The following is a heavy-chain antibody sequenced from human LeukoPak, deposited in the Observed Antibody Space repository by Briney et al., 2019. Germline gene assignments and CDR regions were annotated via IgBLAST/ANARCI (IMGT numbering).Heavy chain of an antibody. CDR3: ARVGHGNHFEY. D-gene: IGHD3/OR15-3a*01. Sequence: PGGSLRLSCTTSTFTFSYYWMGWVRQAPGKGLEWVASIKEDGSLMDHVDSVKGRFTISRDNAKNSLYLHMNNLRAEDTAVYYCARVGHGNHFEYWGQGTLVAVSS. CDR2: IKEDGSLM. CDR1: TFTFSYYW. J-gene: IGHJ4*02. V-gene: IGHV3-7*05.